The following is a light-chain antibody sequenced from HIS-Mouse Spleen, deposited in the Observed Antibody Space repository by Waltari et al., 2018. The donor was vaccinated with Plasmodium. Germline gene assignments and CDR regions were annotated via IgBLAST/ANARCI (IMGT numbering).Light chain of an antibody. Sequence: QSALTQPASVSGSPGPSITISCTGTSSDVGSYNLVSWYQQNPGKAPKLMIYEGSKRPSGVSNRFSGSKSGNTASLTISGLQAEDEADYYCCSYAGSSTNWVFGGGTKLTVL. J-gene: IGLJ3*02. CDR3: CSYAGSSTNWV. CDR1: SSDVGSYNL. CDR2: EGS. V-gene: IGLV2-23*01.